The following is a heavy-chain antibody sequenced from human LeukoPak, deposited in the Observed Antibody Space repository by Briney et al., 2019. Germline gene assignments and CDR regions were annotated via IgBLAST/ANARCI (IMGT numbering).Heavy chain of an antibody. J-gene: IGHJ4*02. CDR3: AKVRTGGWFPFDY. D-gene: IGHD6-19*01. Sequence: PGGALRLSCAASGFTFNSYAMSWVRQAPEKGLEWVATISGSGGGTYYAESVKGRFTISRDDSKNTLYLQMNSLRAEDTAIYYCAKVRTGGWFPFDYWGRGTLVTVSS. V-gene: IGHV3-23*01. CDR2: ISGSGGGT. CDR1: GFTFNSYA.